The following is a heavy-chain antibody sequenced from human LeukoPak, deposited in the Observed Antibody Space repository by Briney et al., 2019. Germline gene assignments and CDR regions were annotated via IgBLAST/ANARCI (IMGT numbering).Heavy chain of an antibody. CDR3: ARVPTPVVPAAPY. V-gene: IGHV4-30-4*01. Sequence: SETLSLTCTVSGGSISSGDYYWSWIRQPPGTGLEWIGYIYYSGSTYYNPSLKSRVTISVDTSKNQFSLKLSSVTAADTAVYYCARVPTPVVPAAPYWGQGTLVTVSS. J-gene: IGHJ4*02. CDR1: GGSISSGDYY. CDR2: IYYSGST. D-gene: IGHD2-2*01.